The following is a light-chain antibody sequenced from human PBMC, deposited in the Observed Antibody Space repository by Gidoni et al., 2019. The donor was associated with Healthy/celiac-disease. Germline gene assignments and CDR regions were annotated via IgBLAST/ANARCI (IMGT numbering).Light chain of an antibody. Sequence: DIQMTQSPSSLSESVGDRVTITCQASQDISNYLNWYQQKPGKAPKLLNYDASNLETGVPSRFSGSGSGTDFTFTISSLQPEDIATYYCQQYDNLFTFGPGTKVDIK. V-gene: IGKV1-33*01. CDR3: QQYDNLFT. CDR2: DAS. CDR1: QDISNY. J-gene: IGKJ3*01.